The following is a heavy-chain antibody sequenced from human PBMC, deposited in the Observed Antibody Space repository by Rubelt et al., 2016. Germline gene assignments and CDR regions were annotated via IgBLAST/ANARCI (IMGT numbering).Heavy chain of an antibody. D-gene: IGHD3-22*01. V-gene: IGHV4-34*01. CDR3: ARGKEGLGVTMMDY. J-gene: IGHJ4*02. Sequence: QVQLQQWGAGLLKPSETLSLTCAVYGGSFSGYYWSWIRQPPGKGLEWIGEINHSGSTNYNPSLKSRVTIAVDPSKIRSSLKLRLVTAADTAVYYCARGKEGLGVTMMDYWGQGTLVTVSS. CDR1: GGSFSGYY. CDR2: INHSGST.